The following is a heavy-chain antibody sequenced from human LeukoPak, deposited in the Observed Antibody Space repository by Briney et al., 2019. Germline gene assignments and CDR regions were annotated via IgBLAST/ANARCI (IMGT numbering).Heavy chain of an antibody. D-gene: IGHD6-19*01. J-gene: IGHJ4*02. Sequence: PSETLSLTCTVSGYSISSGYYWGWIRQPPGKGLGWIGSIYHSGSTYYNPSLKSRVTISVDTSKNQFSLKLSSVTAADTAVYYCARGRGTSSGWFFDYWGQGTLVTVSS. CDR2: IYHSGST. CDR1: GYSISSGYY. V-gene: IGHV4-38-2*02. CDR3: ARGRGTSSGWFFDY.